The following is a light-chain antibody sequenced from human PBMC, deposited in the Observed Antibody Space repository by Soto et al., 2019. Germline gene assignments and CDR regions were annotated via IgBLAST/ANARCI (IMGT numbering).Light chain of an antibody. CDR2: DVS. J-gene: IGLJ2*01. V-gene: IGLV2-14*01. CDR3: SSYTRSSTPL. CDR1: SSDVGAYNY. Sequence: QSALTQPASVSGSPGRSITISCTGTSSDVGAYNYVSWYQQYPGKAPKLMIYDVSNRPSGVSTRVSGSKSGNTASLTISGLQAEDEADYYCSSYTRSSTPLFGGGTKLTVL.